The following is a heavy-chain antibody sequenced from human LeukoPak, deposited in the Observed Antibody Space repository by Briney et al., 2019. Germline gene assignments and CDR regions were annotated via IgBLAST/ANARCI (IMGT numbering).Heavy chain of an antibody. CDR2: ISSSSSTI. D-gene: IGHD3-9*01. Sequence: GGSLRLSCAASGFIFTSYSMNWVRQAPGKGLEWVSYISSSSSTIYYADSVKGRFTISRDNAKNSLYLQMNSLKTEDTAVYYCTTDFVLRYFDWLLNFDYWGQGTLVTVSS. J-gene: IGHJ4*02. CDR1: GFIFTSYS. CDR3: TTDFVLRYFDWLLNFDY. V-gene: IGHV3-48*01.